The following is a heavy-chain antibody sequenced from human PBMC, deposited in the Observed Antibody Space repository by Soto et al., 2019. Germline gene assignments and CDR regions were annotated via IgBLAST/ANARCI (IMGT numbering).Heavy chain of an antibody. CDR1: GFSFRSHN. CDR2: ISTTGSTI. CDR3: ARPMYYYDSSGLGNWFDS. J-gene: IGHJ5*01. D-gene: IGHD3-22*01. Sequence: GSLRLSCAASGFSFRSHNMNWVRQAPGKGLEWLSYISTTGSTIYYADSVKGRFTISRDNAKKSLYLQMNSLRAEDTAVYYCARPMYYYDSSGLGNWFDSWGLGTLVTVSS. V-gene: IGHV3-48*01.